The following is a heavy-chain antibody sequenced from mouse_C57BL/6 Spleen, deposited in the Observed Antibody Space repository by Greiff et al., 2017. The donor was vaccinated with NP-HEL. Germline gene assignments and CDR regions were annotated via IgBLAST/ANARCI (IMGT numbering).Heavy chain of an antibody. CDR1: GFTFSDYY. CDR3: ARGFYGSSLYAMDY. D-gene: IGHD1-1*01. Sequence: EVNVVESEGGLVQPGSSMKLSCTASGFTFSDYYMAWVRQVPEKGLEWVANINYDGSSTYYLDSLKSRFIISRDNAKNILYLQMSSLKSEDTATYYCARGFYGSSLYAMDYWGQGTSVTVSS. J-gene: IGHJ4*01. CDR2: INYDGSST. V-gene: IGHV5-16*01.